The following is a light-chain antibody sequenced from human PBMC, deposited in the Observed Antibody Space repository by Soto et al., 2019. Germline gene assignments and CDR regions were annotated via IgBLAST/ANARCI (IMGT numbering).Light chain of an antibody. V-gene: IGLV1-40*01. Sequence: QSVLTQPPSMSGAPGQRVTISCTGTSANIGAGYDVHWYQQLPGMAPKLLIYGNNKRPSGVPDRFSGSKSGTSASLAITGLQAEDDADYYCQSYDSTLSGLYVLGTGTKVTV. CDR2: GNN. CDR3: QSYDSTLSGLYV. CDR1: SANIGAGYD. J-gene: IGLJ1*01.